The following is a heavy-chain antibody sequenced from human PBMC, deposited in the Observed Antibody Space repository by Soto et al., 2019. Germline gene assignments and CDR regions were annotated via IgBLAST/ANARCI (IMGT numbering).Heavy chain of an antibody. CDR1: GFTFSSYA. D-gene: IGHD3-10*01. CDR2: ISGSGGST. CDR3: SKGRYYYGSEQFDP. J-gene: IGHJ5*02. V-gene: IGHV3-23*01. Sequence: EVQLLESGGGLVQPGGSLRLSCAASGFTFSSYAMSWVRQAPGKGLEWVSAISGSGGSTYYADSVKGRFTIARDNSKNTLYLQMNSLRAEDTAVYYGSKGRYYYGSEQFDPWGQGTLVTVSS.